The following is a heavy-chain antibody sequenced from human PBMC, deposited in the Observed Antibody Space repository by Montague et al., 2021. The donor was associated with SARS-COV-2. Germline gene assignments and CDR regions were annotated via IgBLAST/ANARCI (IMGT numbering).Heavy chain of an antibody. CDR2: IYHSGST. Sequence: TLSLTCNVSGGSIRSGGYYWTWVRQHPGKGLDWIGNIYHSGSTYYNLSLKSRLTISVDTSKNHFSLKLNSVSAADTAVYYCASSYFGLQPQVDYWGQGTLVTVSS. J-gene: IGHJ4*02. V-gene: IGHV4-31*03. CDR3: ASSYFGLQPQVDY. D-gene: IGHD2/OR15-2a*01. CDR1: GGSIRSGGYY.